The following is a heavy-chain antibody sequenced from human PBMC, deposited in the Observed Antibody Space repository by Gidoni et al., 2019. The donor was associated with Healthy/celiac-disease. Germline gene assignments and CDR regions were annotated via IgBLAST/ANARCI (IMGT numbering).Heavy chain of an antibody. CDR1: GGSFSAYY. Sequence: QVQLQQWGAGLLKPSETLSLTCAVYGGSFSAYYWSWIRQPPGKGLEWIGEINHSGSTNYNPSLKSRVTISVDTSKNQFSLKLSSVTAADTAVYYCARGRLYFDYWGQGTLVTVSS. CDR3: ARGRLYFDY. CDR2: INHSGST. J-gene: IGHJ4*02. V-gene: IGHV4-34*01.